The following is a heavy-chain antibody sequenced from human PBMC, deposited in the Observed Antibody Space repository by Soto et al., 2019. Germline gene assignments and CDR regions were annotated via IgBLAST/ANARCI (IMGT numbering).Heavy chain of an antibody. CDR2: ISYDGKNK. CDR3: ARDARGGWSPHNWFDP. CDR1: GFTFSSYG. D-gene: IGHD6-19*01. J-gene: IGHJ5*02. V-gene: IGHV3-30*03. Sequence: QVQLVESGGGVVQPGRSLRLSCAASGFTFSSYGMHWVRQAPGKGLEWVTFISYDGKNKYYADSVKGRFTISRDNSKNTLYLQMNSQRAEDTAVYYCARDARGGWSPHNWFDPWGQGTLVTVSS.